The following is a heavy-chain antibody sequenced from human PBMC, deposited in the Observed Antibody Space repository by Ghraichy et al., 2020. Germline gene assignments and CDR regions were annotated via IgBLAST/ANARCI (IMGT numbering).Heavy chain of an antibody. D-gene: IGHD1-26*01. CDR3: ARDGGLGSLDS. J-gene: IGHJ4*02. CDR2: LFYTGTT. CDR1: GDSFTSPNYY. V-gene: IGHV4-30-4*01. Sequence: SETLSLTCTVSGDSFTSPNYYWTWIRQPPGKGLEGIGYLFYTGTTYHNSSLKSRITLSGDASKNQFSLKLTSLTAADTAVYYCARDGGLGSLDSWGQGILVTVS.